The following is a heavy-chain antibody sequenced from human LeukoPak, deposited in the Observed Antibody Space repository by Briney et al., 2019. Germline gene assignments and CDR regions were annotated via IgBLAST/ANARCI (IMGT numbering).Heavy chain of an antibody. CDR2: IDYSGST. J-gene: IGHJ6*03. Sequence: SETLSLTCTVSGGSLSSSSYYWGWIRQPPGKGLEWIGRIDYSGSTYYNPSLKSRVTISVDTSKTQFSLKLSSVTAADTAVYYCARIAAAGPPNYYYYMDVWGKGTTVTVSS. V-gene: IGHV4-39*07. D-gene: IGHD6-13*01. CDR3: ARIAAAGPPNYYYYMDV. CDR1: GGSLSSSSYY.